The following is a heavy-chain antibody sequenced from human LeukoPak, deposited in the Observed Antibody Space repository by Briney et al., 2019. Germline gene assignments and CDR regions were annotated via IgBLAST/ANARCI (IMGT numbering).Heavy chain of an antibody. CDR1: GFTFTGYA. CDR2: ISHDGRNT. J-gene: IGHJ3*02. CDR3: VKAMVIFEGLIRTDTFDI. V-gene: IGHV3-64D*06. Sequence: GGSLRLSCSASGFTFTGYAMHWVRRAPGKGLEYVSGISHDGRNTHYADSVKGRLIISRDNSKNTLYLQMSSLKIEDTAVYYYVKAMVIFEGLIRTDTFDIWGQGTMVTVSS. D-gene: IGHD5-18*01.